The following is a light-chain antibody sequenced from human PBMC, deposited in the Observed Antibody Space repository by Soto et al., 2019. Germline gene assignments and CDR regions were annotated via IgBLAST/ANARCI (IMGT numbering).Light chain of an antibody. Sequence: QSVLTQPASVSGSPGQSIAISCTGSSSDVGGYKYVSWYQQHPGKAPKLMIYDVSNRSSGVSDRFSGSKSGNTASLTISGLQSEDEADYYCSSYTSSNSYVFGTGTKVTVL. J-gene: IGLJ1*01. CDR2: DVS. CDR3: SSYTSSNSYV. CDR1: SSDVGGYKY. V-gene: IGLV2-14*03.